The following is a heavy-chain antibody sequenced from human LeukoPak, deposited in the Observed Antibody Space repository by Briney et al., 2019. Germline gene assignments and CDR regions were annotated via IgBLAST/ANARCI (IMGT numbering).Heavy chain of an antibody. J-gene: IGHJ6*03. CDR2: IIPIFGTA. CDR3: ASSEGQYYMDV. V-gene: IGHV1-69*05. CDR1: GYTFTSYD. Sequence: SVKVSCKASGYTFTSYDINWVRQAPGQGLEWMGGIIPIFGTANYAQKFQGRVTITTDESTSTAYMELSSLRSEDTAVYYCASSEGQYYMDVWGKGTTVTVSS.